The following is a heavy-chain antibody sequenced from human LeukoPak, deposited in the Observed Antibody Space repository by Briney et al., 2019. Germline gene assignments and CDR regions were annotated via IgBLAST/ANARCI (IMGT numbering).Heavy chain of an antibody. D-gene: IGHD6-13*01. CDR2: ISGSGGST. Sequence: EGSLRLSCAASGFTFSSYAMSWVRQAPGKGLEWVSGISGSGGSTYYADSVKGRFTISRDNSKNTLYLQMNSLRVEDTAVYYCAKGHKAAAGKDYYYYGMDVWGQGTTVTVSS. CDR3: AKGHKAAAGKDYYYYGMDV. J-gene: IGHJ6*02. CDR1: GFTFSSYA. V-gene: IGHV3-23*01.